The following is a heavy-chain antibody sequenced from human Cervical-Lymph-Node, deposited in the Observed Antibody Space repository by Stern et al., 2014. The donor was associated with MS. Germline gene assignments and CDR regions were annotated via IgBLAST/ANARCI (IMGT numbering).Heavy chain of an antibody. V-gene: IGHV3-33*08. J-gene: IGHJ6*02. CDR3: ASGSSAWKPFGMDV. Sequence: VQLVESGGGVVHPGRSLRLSCAASRFAFSSFAMHWVRQAPGKGLEWVAIINHDGSKRNYADSVKGRFTVSRDNSKNTVSLEMNSLRAEDTAVYYCASGSSAWKPFGMDVWGQGTTVIVSS. CDR2: INHDGSKR. D-gene: IGHD2-2*01. CDR1: RFAFSSFA.